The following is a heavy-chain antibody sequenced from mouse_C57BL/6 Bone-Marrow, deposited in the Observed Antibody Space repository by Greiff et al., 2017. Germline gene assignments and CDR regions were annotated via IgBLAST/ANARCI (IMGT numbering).Heavy chain of an antibody. CDR1: GYTFTSYW. CDR2: IDPSDSYT. J-gene: IGHJ4*01. D-gene: IGHD2-2*01. V-gene: IGHV1-50*01. CDR3: ASIYYGYERAMDY. Sequence: QVQLQQPGAELVKPGASVKLSCKASGYTFTSYWMQWVKQRPGQGLAWIGEIDPSDSYTNYNQKFKGKATLTVDTSSSTAYMQLSSLTSEDSAVYYCASIYYGYERAMDYWGQGTSVTVSS.